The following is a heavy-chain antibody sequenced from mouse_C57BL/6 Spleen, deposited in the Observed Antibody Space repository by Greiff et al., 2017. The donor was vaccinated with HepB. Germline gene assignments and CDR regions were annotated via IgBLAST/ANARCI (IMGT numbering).Heavy chain of an antibody. Sequence: VQLQQSGAELVKPGASVKLSCKASGYTFTSYWMHWVKQRPGRGLEWIGRIDPNSGGTKYNEKFKSKATLTVDKPSSTAYMQLSSLTSEDSAVYYWARGTYYGSSSRAMDYWGQGTSVTVSS. D-gene: IGHD1-1*01. CDR3: ARGTYYGSSSRAMDY. CDR2: IDPNSGGT. CDR1: GYTFTSYW. J-gene: IGHJ4*01. V-gene: IGHV1-72*01.